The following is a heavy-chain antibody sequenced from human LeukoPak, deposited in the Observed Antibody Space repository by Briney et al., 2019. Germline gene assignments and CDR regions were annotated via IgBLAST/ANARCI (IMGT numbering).Heavy chain of an antibody. CDR3: ARGRGSGSYYNLDY. V-gene: IGHV1-3*03. D-gene: IGHD3-10*01. Sequence: GASVRVSCKASGYTFTSYAMHWVRQAPGQRLEWMGWINAGNGNTKYSQEFQGRVTITRDTSASTAYMELSSLRSEDMAVYYCARGRGSGSYYNLDYWGQGTPVTVSS. CDR1: GYTFTSYA. CDR2: INAGNGNT. J-gene: IGHJ4*02.